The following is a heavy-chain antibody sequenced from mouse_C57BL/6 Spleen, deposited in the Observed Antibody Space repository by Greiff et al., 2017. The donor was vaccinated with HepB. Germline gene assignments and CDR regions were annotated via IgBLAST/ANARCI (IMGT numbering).Heavy chain of an antibody. D-gene: IGHD2-3*01. J-gene: IGHJ2*01. V-gene: IGHV1-54*01. CDR3: ARYDDGYYFDY. CDR2: INPGSGGT. Sequence: VQLQQSGAELVRPGTSVKVSCKASGYAFTNYLIEWVKQRPGQGLEWIGVINPGSGGTNYNEKFKGKATLTADKSSSTAYMQLSSLTSEDSAVYFCARYDDGYYFDYWGQGTTLTVSS. CDR1: GYAFTNYL.